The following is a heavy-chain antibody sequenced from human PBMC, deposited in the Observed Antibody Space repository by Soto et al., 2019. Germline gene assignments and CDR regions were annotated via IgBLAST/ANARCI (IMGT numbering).Heavy chain of an antibody. D-gene: IGHD6-13*01. J-gene: IGHJ4*02. V-gene: IGHV4-31*03. Sequence: QVQLQESGPGLVKPSQTLSLTCTVSGGSISSGGYYWSWIRQHPGKGLEWIGYIYYSGSTYYNPSLKSRVTISVDTAKKQFSLKLSSVTAADTAVYYCAREGGKSSSWFFYFDYWGQGTLVTVSS. CDR2: IYYSGST. CDR3: AREGGKSSSWFFYFDY. CDR1: GGSISSGGYY.